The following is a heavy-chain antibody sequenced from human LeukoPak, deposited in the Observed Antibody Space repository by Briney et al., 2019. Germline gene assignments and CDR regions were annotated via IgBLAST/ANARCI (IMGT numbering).Heavy chain of an antibody. CDR2: MHYSGST. V-gene: IGHV4-59*01. CDR1: GGSICDYY. J-gene: IGHJ4*02. CDR3: ARETYNYFDY. Sequence: SETLSLTCTVSGGSICDYYWTWIRQPPGKGLEWIGYMHYSGSTNYNPSLKSRVTISVDTSKNQFSLKLSSVTAADTAVYYCARETYNYFDYWGQGTLVTVSS.